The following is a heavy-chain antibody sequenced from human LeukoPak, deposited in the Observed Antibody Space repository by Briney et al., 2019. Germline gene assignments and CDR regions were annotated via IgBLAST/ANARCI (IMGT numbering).Heavy chain of an antibody. J-gene: IGHJ4*02. CDR3: ARVGLTGTPYYFDY. D-gene: IGHD1-7*01. Sequence: SSETLSLTCTVSGGSISSYYWSWIRQPPGKGLEWIGYIYYSGSTYYNPSLKSRVTISVDRSKNQFSLKLSSVTAADTAVYYCARVGLTGTPYYFDYWGQGTLVTVSS. V-gene: IGHV4-59*12. CDR1: GGSISSYY. CDR2: IYYSGST.